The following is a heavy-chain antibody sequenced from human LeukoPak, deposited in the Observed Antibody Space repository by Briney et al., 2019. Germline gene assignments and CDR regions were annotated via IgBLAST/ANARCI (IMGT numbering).Heavy chain of an antibody. J-gene: IGHJ4*02. CDR1: GGSISSYY. CDR2: IYYSGST. D-gene: IGHD5-12*01. Sequence: PSETLSLTCTVSGGSISSYYWSWIRQPPGKGLEWIGYIYYSGSTNYNPSLKSRVTISVDTSKNQFSLKLSSVTAADTAVYYCARHGYAAFDYWGQGTLVTVSS. V-gene: IGHV4-59*08. CDR3: ARHGYAAFDY.